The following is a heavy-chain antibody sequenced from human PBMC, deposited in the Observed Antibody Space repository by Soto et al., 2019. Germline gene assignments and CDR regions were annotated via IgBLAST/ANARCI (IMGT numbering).Heavy chain of an antibody. CDR3: AKEFHSWNYFDY. CDR2: ISYDGSNK. Sequence: PGGPLGLSCTASGFTFSSSGMHWVRQAPGKGLEWVAVISYDGSNKFYADSVKGRFTISRDNFRNTLYLQMNSLRAEDTAVYYCAKEFHSWNYFDYWGQGTLVTVSS. CDR1: GFTFSSSG. J-gene: IGHJ4*02. V-gene: IGHV3-30*18. D-gene: IGHD1-20*01.